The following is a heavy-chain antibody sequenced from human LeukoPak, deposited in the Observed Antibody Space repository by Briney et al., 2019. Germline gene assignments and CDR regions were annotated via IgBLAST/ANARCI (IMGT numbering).Heavy chain of an antibody. V-gene: IGHV4-39*01. CDR2: IYYSGST. Sequence: PSETLSLTCTVSGGSITSYYWSWIRQPPGKGLEWIGSIYYSGSTYYNPSLKSRVTISVDTSKNQFSLKLSSVTAADTAVYYCASAMIVVVIGFDYWGQGTLVTVSS. J-gene: IGHJ4*02. CDR3: ASAMIVVVIGFDY. CDR1: GGSITSYY. D-gene: IGHD3-22*01.